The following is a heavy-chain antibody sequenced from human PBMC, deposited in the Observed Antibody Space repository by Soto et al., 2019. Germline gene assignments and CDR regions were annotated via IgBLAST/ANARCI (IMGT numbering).Heavy chain of an antibody. Sequence: GGSLRLSCAASGFTFSHYVLSWVRQSPERGLEGVSSISGSGSSVYVADSVRGRFIMSRDLSTNTVSLQMNSLRAEDTAVYYCAKVRASYLSASYLYYGLDVWGQGTKVTVYS. V-gene: IGHV3-23*01. CDR2: ISGSGSSV. J-gene: IGHJ6*02. D-gene: IGHD3-10*01. CDR3: AKVRASYLSASYLYYGLDV. CDR1: GFTFSHYV.